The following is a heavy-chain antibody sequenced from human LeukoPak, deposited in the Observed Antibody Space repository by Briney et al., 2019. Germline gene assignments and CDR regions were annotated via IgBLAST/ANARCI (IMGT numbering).Heavy chain of an antibody. CDR3: ARLTRIAVAGPNNFDY. J-gene: IGHJ4*02. V-gene: IGHV4-39*01. CDR1: GGSISSSSYY. Sequence: SETLSLTCTVSGGSISSSSYYWGWIRQPPGKGLEWIGSIYYSGSTYYNPSLKSRVTISVDTSKNQFSLNLSSVTAADTAVYYCARLTRIAVAGPNNFDYWGQGTLVTVSS. D-gene: IGHD6-19*01. CDR2: IYYSGST.